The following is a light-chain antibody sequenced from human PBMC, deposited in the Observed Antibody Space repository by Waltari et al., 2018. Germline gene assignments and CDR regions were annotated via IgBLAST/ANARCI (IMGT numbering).Light chain of an antibody. CDR2: DAS. V-gene: IGKV3-11*01. J-gene: IGKJ4*01. Sequence: EIVFKQSSGTPSLSPGERATLSCRASQSISSHLAWYQQKPGQAPRLLICDASKRATGIPARFSGSGSGTDFTLTISSLEPEDFAVYYCQQPPLTFGGGTKVEI. CDR1: QSISSH. CDR3: QQPPLT.